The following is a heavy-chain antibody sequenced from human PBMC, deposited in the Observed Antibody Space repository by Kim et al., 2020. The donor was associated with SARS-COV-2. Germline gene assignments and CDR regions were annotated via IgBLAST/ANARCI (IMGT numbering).Heavy chain of an antibody. CDR2: IYYSGST. CDR3: ARQMAEPYYDILTGYHWFDP. Sequence: SETLSLTCTVSGGSISSSSYYWGWIRQPPGKGLEWIGSIYYSGSTYYNPSLKSRVTISVDTSKNQFSLKLSSVTAADTAVYYCARQMAEPYYDILTGYHWFDPWGQGTLVTVSS. V-gene: IGHV4-39*01. CDR1: GGSISSSSYY. J-gene: IGHJ5*02. D-gene: IGHD3-9*01.